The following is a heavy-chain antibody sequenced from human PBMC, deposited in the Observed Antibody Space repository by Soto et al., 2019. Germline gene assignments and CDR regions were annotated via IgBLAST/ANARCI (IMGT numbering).Heavy chain of an antibody. CDR1: GFTFSSYG. J-gene: IGHJ6*02. Sequence: VGSLRLSCAASGFTFSSYGMHWVRQAPGKGLEWVAVISYDGSNKYYADSVKGRFTISRDNSKNTLYLQMNSLRAEDTAVYYCAKARGCTQPYYYYGMDVWGQGTTVTVSS. V-gene: IGHV3-30*18. CDR3: AKARGCTQPYYYYGMDV. CDR2: ISYDGSNK. D-gene: IGHD2-2*01.